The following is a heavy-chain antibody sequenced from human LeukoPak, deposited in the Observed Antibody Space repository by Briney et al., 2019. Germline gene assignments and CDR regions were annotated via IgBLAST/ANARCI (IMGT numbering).Heavy chain of an antibody. CDR1: GFTFSSYA. D-gene: IGHD2-2*01. V-gene: IGHV3-30*04. CDR2: ISYDGSNK. Sequence: QPGGSLRLSCAASGFTFSSYAMHWVRQAPGKGLEGVAVISYDGSNKYYADSVKGRFTISRDNSKNTLYLQMNSLRAEDTAVYYCARGSGGRTIWVVVPAAQSSNYYYYGMDVWGQGTTVTVSS. CDR3: ARGSGGRTIWVVVPAAQSSNYYYYGMDV. J-gene: IGHJ6*02.